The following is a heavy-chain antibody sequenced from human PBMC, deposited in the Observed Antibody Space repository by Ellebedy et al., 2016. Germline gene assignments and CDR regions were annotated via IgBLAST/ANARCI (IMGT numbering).Heavy chain of an antibody. CDR3: ATEPLGVDYYFTN. D-gene: IGHD2-8*01. Sequence: ASVKVSXKASGNTFTNYDFNWVRQAAGQGLEWMGWMNPNSGNTGYAQKFQGRVTMTRDTSISTAYMELSSLSSEDSAVYFCATEPLGVDYYFTNWGQGSLVTVSS. CDR1: GNTFTNYD. CDR2: MNPNSGNT. V-gene: IGHV1-8*01. J-gene: IGHJ4*02.